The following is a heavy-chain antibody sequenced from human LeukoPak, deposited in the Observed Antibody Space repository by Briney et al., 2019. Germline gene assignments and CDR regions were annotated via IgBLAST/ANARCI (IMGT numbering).Heavy chain of an antibody. J-gene: IGHJ3*02. CDR3: AKSPRPRIVGPTSLAFDI. V-gene: IGHV3-23*01. CDR1: GFTFSSYA. D-gene: IGHD1-26*01. CDR2: ISGSGGST. Sequence: GGSLRLSCAASGFTFSSYAMSWVRQAPGKGLEWVSAISGSGGSTYYADSVKGRFTISRDNSKNTLYLQMNSLRAEDTAVYYCAKSPRPRIVGPTSLAFDIWGQGTMVTVSS.